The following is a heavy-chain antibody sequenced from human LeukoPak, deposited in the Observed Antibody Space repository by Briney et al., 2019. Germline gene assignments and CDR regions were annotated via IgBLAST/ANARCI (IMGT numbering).Heavy chain of an antibody. V-gene: IGHV3-23*01. D-gene: IGHD3-10*01. CDR2: ISGSGGST. CDR3: AKVGDYYGSGPFDY. CDR1: GFTFSSYG. Sequence: GGSLRLSCAASGFTFSSYGMSWVRQAPGKGLEWVSAISGSGGSTYYADSVKGRFTISRDNSKNTLYLQMNSPRAEDTAVYYCAKVGDYYGSGPFDYWGQGTLVTVSS. J-gene: IGHJ4*02.